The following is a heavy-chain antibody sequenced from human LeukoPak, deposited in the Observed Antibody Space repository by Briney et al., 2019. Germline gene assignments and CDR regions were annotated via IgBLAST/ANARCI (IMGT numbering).Heavy chain of an antibody. Sequence: ASVKVSCKASGYTFTSYGISWVRQAPGQGLEWMGWISAYNGNTNYAQKLQGRVTMTTDTSTSTAYMELRSLRSDDTAVYYCARDEAPWGFGEGYTDYWGQGTLVTVSS. CDR1: GYTFTSYG. J-gene: IGHJ4*02. CDR3: ARDEAPWGFGEGYTDY. CDR2: ISAYNGNT. D-gene: IGHD3-10*01. V-gene: IGHV1-18*01.